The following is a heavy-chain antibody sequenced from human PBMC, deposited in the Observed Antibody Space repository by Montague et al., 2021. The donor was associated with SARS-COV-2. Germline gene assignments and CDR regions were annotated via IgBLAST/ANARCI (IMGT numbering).Heavy chain of an antibody. CDR1: GGSFSSGSYY. V-gene: IGHV4-61*02. CDR2: IYTSGTT. D-gene: IGHD5-12*01. J-gene: IGHJ4*02. Sequence: TLSLTCTVSGGSFSSGSYYWSWIRQPAGKGLEWIGRIYTSGTTDYSFSLKSRVTISVDTSKNQFSLKLTSVTAADTAVYYCARAHSGSWAHLDNWGQGSLVTVSS. CDR3: ARAHSGSWAHLDN.